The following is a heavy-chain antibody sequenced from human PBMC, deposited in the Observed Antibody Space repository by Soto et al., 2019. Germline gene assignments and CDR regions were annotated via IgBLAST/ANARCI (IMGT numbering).Heavy chain of an antibody. CDR3: AKYETEWLIYYYGMDV. CDR1: GFTFSSYG. V-gene: IGHV3-30*18. Sequence: QVQLVESGGGVVQPGRSLRLSCAASGFTFSSYGMHWVRQAPGKGLEWVAVISYDGSNKYYADSVKGRFTISRDNSTNTLYLQMNSLRAEDTAVYYCAKYETEWLIYYYGMDVWGQGTTVTVSS. D-gene: IGHD6-19*01. CDR2: ISYDGSNK. J-gene: IGHJ6*02.